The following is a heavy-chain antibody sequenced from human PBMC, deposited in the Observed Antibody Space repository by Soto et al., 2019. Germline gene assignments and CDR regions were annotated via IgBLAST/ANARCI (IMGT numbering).Heavy chain of an antibody. Sequence: QVQLVQSGAEVRTPGASVKVSCKASGYTFTDYYLHWVRQAPGQGLEWMGCIVPDSGGTHYAQKFQGRVTMTRDTSISTAYMELSSLRSDDTAIYYCARELSGHDYWGQGSLVTVSS. J-gene: IGHJ4*02. CDR2: IVPDSGGT. CDR1: GYTFTDYY. CDR3: ARELSGHDY. V-gene: IGHV1-2*02. D-gene: IGHD6-25*01.